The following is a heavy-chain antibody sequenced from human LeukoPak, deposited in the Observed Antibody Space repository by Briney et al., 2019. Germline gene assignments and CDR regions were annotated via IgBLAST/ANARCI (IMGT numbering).Heavy chain of an antibody. Sequence: PSETLSLTCTVSGESISSSKKYWGWIRQPAGKGVEWIGRIYTSGDTDYNPSLKSRVTISVDTSKNQFSLQLSSLTASDTAVYYCARVGPYIEVDPWGQGTLVIVSS. CDR1: GESISSSKKY. CDR2: IYTSGDT. D-gene: IGHD5-12*01. J-gene: IGHJ5*02. CDR3: ARVGPYIEVDP. V-gene: IGHV4-61*02.